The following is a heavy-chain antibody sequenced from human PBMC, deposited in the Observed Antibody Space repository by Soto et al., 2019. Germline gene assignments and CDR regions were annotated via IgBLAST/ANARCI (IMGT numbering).Heavy chain of an antibody. CDR2: IYYSGST. J-gene: IGHJ4*02. Sequence: PSETLSLTCTVSGGSISSYYWSWIRQSPGKGLEWIGYIYYSGSTNYNPSLKRRVTISVDTSKNKFSLKMSSVTSADKAVYYCETISSSAYVSFDYWGQGTLVTVS. CDR3: ETISSSAYVSFDY. V-gene: IGHV4-59*13. D-gene: IGHD6-6*01. CDR1: GGSISSYY.